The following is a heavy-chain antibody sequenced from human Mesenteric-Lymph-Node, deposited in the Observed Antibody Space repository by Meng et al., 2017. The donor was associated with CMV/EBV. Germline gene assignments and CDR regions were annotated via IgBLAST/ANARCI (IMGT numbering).Heavy chain of an antibody. Sequence: QLHLQESAPGLLKPSETLPLPCPVPGGSISSSSYYWGWIRQPPGKGLEWIGSIYYSGSTYYNPSLKSRVTISVDTSKNQFSLKLSSVTAADTAVYYCARPHYYGSGSSPWFDPWGQGTLVTVSS. CDR3: ARPHYYGSGSSPWFDP. J-gene: IGHJ5*02. CDR1: GGSISSSSYY. CDR2: IYYSGST. V-gene: IGHV4-39*01. D-gene: IGHD3-10*01.